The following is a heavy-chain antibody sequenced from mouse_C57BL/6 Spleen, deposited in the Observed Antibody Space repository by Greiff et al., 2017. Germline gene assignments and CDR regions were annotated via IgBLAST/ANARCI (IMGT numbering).Heavy chain of an antibody. V-gene: IGHV2-2*01. CDR1: GFSLTSYG. J-gene: IGHJ2*01. CDR3: ARSGPYYGSSYFDD. D-gene: IGHD1-1*01. Sequence: QVQLQQSGPGLVQPSQSLSITCTVSGFSLTSYGVHWVRQSPGKGLEWLGVIWSGGSTDYNAAFISSLSISKDNSKSQVFFTMNSLQADDTAIYYCARSGPYYGSSYFDDWGKGTTLTVSS. CDR2: IWSGGST.